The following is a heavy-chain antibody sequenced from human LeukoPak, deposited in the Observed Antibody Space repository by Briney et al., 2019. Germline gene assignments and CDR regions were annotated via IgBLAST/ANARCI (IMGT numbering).Heavy chain of an antibody. D-gene: IGHD2-2*02. CDR1: GASISNYY. Sequence: SETLSLTCTVSGASISNYYWSWIRLPPEKGLEWIGYFYNSSLANYNPSLKSRVTITVDTSKNQFSLKLSSVTAADTAVYYCARGRYCSSTSCYTSGRNFDYWGQGTLVTVSS. CDR2: FYNSSLA. CDR3: ARGRYCSSTSCYTSGRNFDY. V-gene: IGHV4-59*12. J-gene: IGHJ4*02.